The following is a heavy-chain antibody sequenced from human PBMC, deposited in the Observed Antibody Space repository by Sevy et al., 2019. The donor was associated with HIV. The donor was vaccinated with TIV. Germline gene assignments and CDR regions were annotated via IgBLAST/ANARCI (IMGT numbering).Heavy chain of an antibody. Sequence: GGSLRLSCAASGFTFSSHWMSWVRQAPGKGLEWAANINQDGSAKYYVDSVKGRFTISRDNAKNSLSLQMNSLRAEDTAVYYCARDTGGIGMDVWGQGTTVTVSS. J-gene: IGHJ6*02. CDR3: ARDTGGIGMDV. CDR2: INQDGSAK. V-gene: IGHV3-7*01. D-gene: IGHD6-13*01. CDR1: GFTFSSHW.